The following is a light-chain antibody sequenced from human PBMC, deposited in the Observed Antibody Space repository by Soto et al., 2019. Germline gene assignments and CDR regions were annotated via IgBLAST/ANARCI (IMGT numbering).Light chain of an antibody. CDR3: QHRSNWPPWA. CDR2: DAY. Sequence: EIVLPQSPATLYLSPGERDTLSCRAIQSVTSYLAWYQQRPGQAPRLLIYDAYNRVPGIPARFSGSGSGTDVTLTISSLEPEDFAVYFCQHRSNWPPWAFGGGTKVEIK. J-gene: IGKJ4*01. CDR1: QSVTSY. V-gene: IGKV3-11*01.